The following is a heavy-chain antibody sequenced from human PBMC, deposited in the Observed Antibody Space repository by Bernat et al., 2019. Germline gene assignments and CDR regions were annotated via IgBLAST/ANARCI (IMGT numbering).Heavy chain of an antibody. CDR1: GYTFTSYG. V-gene: IGHV1-18*01. CDR2: ISAYNGNT. Sequence: QVQLVQSGAEVKKPGASVKVSCKASGYTFTSYGISWVRQAPGQGLEWMGWISAYNGNTNYAQKLQGRVTMTTDTSTSTAYMELRSLRSDDTAVYYCAGDFRDYYDSSGWISEYFQHWGQGTLVTVSS. J-gene: IGHJ1*01. CDR3: AGDFRDYYDSSGWISEYFQH. D-gene: IGHD3-22*01.